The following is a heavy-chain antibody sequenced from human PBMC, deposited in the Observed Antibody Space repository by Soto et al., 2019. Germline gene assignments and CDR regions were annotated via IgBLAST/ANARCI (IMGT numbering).Heavy chain of an antibody. CDR1: GFTFSDYY. D-gene: IGHD6-13*01. J-gene: IGHJ2*01. CDR3: ARTIAAAGGRRYFDL. V-gene: IGHV3-11*05. Sequence: QVPLAESGGGLVKHGGSLRLSCAASGFTFSDYYMSWIRQAPGKGLEWVSYISSSSSYTNYADSVKGRFTISRDNAKNSLYLQMNSLRVEDTAVYYCARTIAAAGGRRYFDLWGRGTLVTVSS. CDR2: ISSSSSYT.